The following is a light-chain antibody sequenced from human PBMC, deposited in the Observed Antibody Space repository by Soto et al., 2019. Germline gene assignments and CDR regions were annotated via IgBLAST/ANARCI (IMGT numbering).Light chain of an antibody. CDR3: QQTYSTPWT. CDR1: QTISSY. V-gene: IGKV1-39*01. CDR2: AAS. J-gene: IGKJ1*01. Sequence: DIQMTQSPPSLSASVGDRVTITCRASQTISSYLNWYQQKPGKAPKLLIYAASTLQSGVPSRFRGSESGTDFTLSISSLQPEDFATYYCQQTYSTPWTFGQGTKVEIK.